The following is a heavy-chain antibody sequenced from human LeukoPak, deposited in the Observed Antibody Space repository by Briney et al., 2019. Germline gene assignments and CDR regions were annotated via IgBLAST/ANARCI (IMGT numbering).Heavy chain of an antibody. CDR3: ARLWSPAAALTWFDP. J-gene: IGHJ5*02. CDR1: GFTFSSYW. Sequence: GGSLRLSCAASGFTFSSYWMHWVRQAPGKGLVWVSRINSDGSSTSYADSVKGRFTISRDNSKNTLYLQMNSLRAEDTAVYYCARLWSPAAALTWFDPWGQGTLVTVSS. V-gene: IGHV3-74*01. CDR2: INSDGSST. D-gene: IGHD6-13*01.